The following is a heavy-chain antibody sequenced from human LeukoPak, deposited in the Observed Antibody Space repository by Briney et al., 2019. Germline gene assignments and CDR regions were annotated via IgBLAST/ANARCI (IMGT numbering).Heavy chain of an antibody. CDR3: ARRRLVHSSGWYH. V-gene: IGHV4-34*01. Sequence: PSETLSLTCAVYGGSFSGYYWSWIRQPPGKGLGWIGEINHSGSTNYNPSLKSRVTISVDTSKNQFSLKLSSVTAADTAVYYCARRRLVHSSGWYHWGQGTLVTVSS. CDR2: INHSGST. J-gene: IGHJ5*02. CDR1: GGSFSGYY. D-gene: IGHD6-19*01.